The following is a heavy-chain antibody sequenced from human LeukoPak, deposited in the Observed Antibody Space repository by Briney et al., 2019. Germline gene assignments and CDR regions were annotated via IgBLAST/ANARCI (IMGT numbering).Heavy chain of an antibody. Sequence: GCLRLSSAASLFTPSSYGMHWVREAPGKGLGWVAFIPDDEIIKYSTDSLRGRFTLSRDNSQNTLYMQMNSLRAADTALYYSAKDHHGPWRWGQGTLVSVSS. D-gene: IGHD4-17*01. J-gene: IGHJ4*02. CDR1: LFTPSSYG. V-gene: IGHV3-30*02. CDR3: AKDHHGPWR. CDR2: IPDDEIIK.